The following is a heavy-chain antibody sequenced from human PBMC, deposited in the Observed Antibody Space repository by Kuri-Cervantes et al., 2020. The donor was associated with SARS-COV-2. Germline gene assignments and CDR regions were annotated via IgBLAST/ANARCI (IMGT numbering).Heavy chain of an antibody. CDR3: ARSAFGATYYDFWSGFDY. D-gene: IGHD3-3*01. CDR1: GGSISSYY. Sequence: SETLSLTCTVSGGSISSYYWGWIRQPPGKGLEWIGSIYYSGSTYYNPSLKSRVTISVDTSKNQFSLKLSSVTAADTAVYYCARSAFGATYYDFWSGFDYWGQGTLVTVSS. V-gene: IGHV4-39*01. CDR2: IYYSGST. J-gene: IGHJ4*02.